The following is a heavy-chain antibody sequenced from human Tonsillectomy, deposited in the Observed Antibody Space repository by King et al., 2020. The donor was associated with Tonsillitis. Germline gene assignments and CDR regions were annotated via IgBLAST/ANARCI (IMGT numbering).Heavy chain of an antibody. J-gene: IGHJ6*02. CDR2: IDPSDSYT. CDR3: ARHPEKYYGRDV. Sequence: DVQLVESGAEVKKPGESLRISCKGSGYSFTSYCITWVRQMPGKGLEWMGRIDPSDSYTNYSPSFQGHVTISADKYISTAYLQWRSLKASDTAMYYCARHPEKYYGRDVWGQGTTVTVSS. V-gene: IGHV5-10-1*03. CDR1: GYSFTSYC.